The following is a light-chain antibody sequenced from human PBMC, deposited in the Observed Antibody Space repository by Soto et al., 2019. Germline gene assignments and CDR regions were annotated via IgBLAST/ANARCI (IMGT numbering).Light chain of an antibody. V-gene: IGKV3-15*01. J-gene: IGKJ1*01. Sequence: DIVMTPSPATLSVSPGEGATLSCRASQSVNSNLAWYQQKPGQAPRLLIIDASSRAPGIPSGWSGSGSGTEFTITISSLQSEDLAVYYCQQYNNWPWTFGLGTKVEV. CDR3: QQYNNWPWT. CDR2: DAS. CDR1: QSVNSN.